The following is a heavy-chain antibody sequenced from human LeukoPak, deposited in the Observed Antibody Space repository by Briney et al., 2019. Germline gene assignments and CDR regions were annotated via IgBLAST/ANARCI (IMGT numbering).Heavy chain of an antibody. J-gene: IGHJ6*03. V-gene: IGHV3-21*04. CDR1: GFTFSSYS. Sequence: GGSLRLSCAASGFTFSSYSMNWVRRAPGKGLEWVSSITRSSYIYYADSVKGRFTISRDNAKNSLYLQMNSLRVEDSALYYCAKDIGRMYTASTYMDVWGKGTTVTISS. D-gene: IGHD5-18*01. CDR3: AKDIGRMYTASTYMDV. CDR2: ITRSSYI.